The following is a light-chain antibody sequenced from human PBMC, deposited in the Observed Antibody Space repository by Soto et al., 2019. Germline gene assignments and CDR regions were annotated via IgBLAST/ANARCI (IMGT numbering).Light chain of an antibody. Sequence: ENVLTQSPVTLSLSPGERATLSCRASQSVGPYLAWYQQRPGQPPRLLIYDASNRATGIPARFSGSGSGTDFTLTISSLESEDFAVYYCQQRASWPLTFGQGTKVEIK. CDR2: DAS. CDR1: QSVGPY. V-gene: IGKV3-11*01. CDR3: QQRASWPLT. J-gene: IGKJ1*01.